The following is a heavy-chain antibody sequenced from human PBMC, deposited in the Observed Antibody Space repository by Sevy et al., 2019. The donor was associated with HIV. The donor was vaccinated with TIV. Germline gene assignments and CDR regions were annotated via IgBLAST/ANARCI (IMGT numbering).Heavy chain of an antibody. CDR1: GFTFNSYW. J-gene: IGHJ6*02. Sequence: GGSLRLSCAASGFTFNSYWMSWVRQAPGKGLEWVANIKQDGSEKYYVDSVKGRFTISRDNSQNSLFLQMNTLRAEDTAVDYCARGGSPYDTYYYYYGMDVWGQGTTVTVSS. CDR3: ARGGSPYDTYYYYYGMDV. D-gene: IGHD3-9*01. V-gene: IGHV3-7*01. CDR2: IKQDGSEK.